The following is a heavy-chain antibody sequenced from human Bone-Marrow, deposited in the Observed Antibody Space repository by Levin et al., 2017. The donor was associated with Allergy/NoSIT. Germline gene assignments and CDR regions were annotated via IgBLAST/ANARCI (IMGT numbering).Heavy chain of an antibody. CDR2: INHSGST. Sequence: SETLSLTCAVYGGSFSGYYWSWIRQPPGKGLEWIGEINHSGSTNYNPSLKSRVTISVDTSKNQFSLKLSSVTAADTAVYYCARGRRGGYGFDPWGQGTLVTVSS. J-gene: IGHJ5*02. CDR3: ARGRRGGYGFDP. CDR1: GGSFSGYY. D-gene: IGHD6-19*01. V-gene: IGHV4-34*01.